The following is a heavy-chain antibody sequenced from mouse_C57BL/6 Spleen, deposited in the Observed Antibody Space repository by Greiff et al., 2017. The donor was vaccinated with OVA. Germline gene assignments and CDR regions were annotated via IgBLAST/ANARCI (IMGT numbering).Heavy chain of an antibody. V-gene: IGHV1-69*01. CDR3: AKRGTALDY. D-gene: IGHD1-2*01. J-gene: IGHJ2*01. CDR1: GYTFTSYW. CDR2: IDPSDSYT. Sequence: QVQLQQPGAELVMPGASVKLSCKASGYTFTSYWMHWVKQRPGQGLEWIGEIDPSDSYTNYNQKFKGKSTLTVDKSSSTAYMQLSSLTSEDSAVDCCAKRGTALDYWGQGTTLTVSS.